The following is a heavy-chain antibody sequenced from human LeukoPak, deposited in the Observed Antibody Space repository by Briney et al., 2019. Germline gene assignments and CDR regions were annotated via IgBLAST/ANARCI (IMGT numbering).Heavy chain of an antibody. Sequence: GGSLRLSCAASGFTFSRDWMHWVRQAPGRGLVWVSRINADESSTAYADSVKGRFTISRDNAKNTLYLQMNSLTAEDTAVYYCIRDLGGRSGHWGQGTLVTVSS. CDR3: IRDLGGRSGH. CDR2: INADESST. CDR1: GFTFSRDW. V-gene: IGHV3-74*01. J-gene: IGHJ4*02. D-gene: IGHD1-26*01.